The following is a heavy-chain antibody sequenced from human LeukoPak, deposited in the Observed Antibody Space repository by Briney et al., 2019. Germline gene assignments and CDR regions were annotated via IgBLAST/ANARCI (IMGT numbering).Heavy chain of an antibody. Sequence: SETLSLTCTVSGGSISSGSYYWSWIRQPAGKGLEWIGRIYTSGSTNYNPSLKSRVTISVDTSKNQFSLKLSSVTAADTAVYYCARPGDYYDSSGYFDYWGQGTLVTVSS. CDR1: GGSISSGSYY. CDR3: ARPGDYYDSSGYFDY. CDR2: IYTSGST. V-gene: IGHV4-61*02. D-gene: IGHD3-22*01. J-gene: IGHJ4*02.